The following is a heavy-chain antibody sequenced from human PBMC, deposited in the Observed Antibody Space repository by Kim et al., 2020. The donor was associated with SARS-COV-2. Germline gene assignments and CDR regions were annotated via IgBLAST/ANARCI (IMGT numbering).Heavy chain of an antibody. D-gene: IGHD1-7*01. CDR2: ISGSGGST. V-gene: IGHV3-23*01. CDR1: GFTFSSYA. J-gene: IGHJ4*02. CDR3: AKEIWSAEIIGTYFDY. Sequence: GGSLRLSCAASGFTFSSYAMTWVRQAPGKGLKWVSTISGSGGSTYYADSVKGRFTISRDNSKNTLYLQMNSLRAEDTAVYYCAKEIWSAEIIGTYFDYWGQGTLVTVST.